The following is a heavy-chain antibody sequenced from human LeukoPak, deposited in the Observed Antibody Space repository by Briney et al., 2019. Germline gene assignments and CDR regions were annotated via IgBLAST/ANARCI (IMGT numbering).Heavy chain of an antibody. Sequence: PGGSLRLSCAASGLTFSSYAMSWVRQAPGKGPEWVSAIGGRGGSTYYADSVGGRFTISRDNSKDMVYLQMNSLKVEDTATYYCGKEGGAWGQGTKVTVSS. CDR2: IGGRGGST. CDR1: GLTFSSYA. D-gene: IGHD3-16*01. V-gene: IGHV3-23*01. J-gene: IGHJ5*02. CDR3: GKEGGA.